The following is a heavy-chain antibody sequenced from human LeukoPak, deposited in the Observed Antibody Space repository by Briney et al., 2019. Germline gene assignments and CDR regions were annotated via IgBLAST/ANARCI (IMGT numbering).Heavy chain of an antibody. CDR3: ARGRDYGDYNWFDP. CDR1: GGSISSGSYY. J-gene: IGHJ5*02. V-gene: IGHV4-61*02. Sequence: SETLSLTWTDSGGSISSGSYYWSWIRQPAGKGLEWIGRIYTSGSTNYNPSLKSRVTISVDTSKNQFSLKLSSVTAADTAVYYCARGRDYGDYNWFDPWGQGTLVTVSS. CDR2: IYTSGST. D-gene: IGHD4-17*01.